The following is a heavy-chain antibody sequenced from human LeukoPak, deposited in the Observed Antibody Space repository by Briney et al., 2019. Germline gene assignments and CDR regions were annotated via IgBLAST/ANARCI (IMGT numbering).Heavy chain of an antibody. D-gene: IGHD2-15*01. Sequence: GASVKVSCKASGGTFSSYAISWVRQAPGQGLEWMGGIIPIFGTANYAQKFQGRVTITADESTSTAYMELSSLRPEDTAVYYCARVYPGYCSGGSCYYFDYWGQGTLVTVSP. J-gene: IGHJ4*02. CDR2: IIPIFGTA. CDR3: ARVYPGYCSGGSCYYFDY. CDR1: GGTFSSYA. V-gene: IGHV1-69*13.